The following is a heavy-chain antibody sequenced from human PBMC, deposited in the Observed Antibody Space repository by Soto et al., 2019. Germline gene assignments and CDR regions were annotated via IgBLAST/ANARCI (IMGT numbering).Heavy chain of an antibody. CDR2: IYHSGNI. CDR1: DVSISRSNW. Sequence: NPSETLSLTLAIHDVSISRSNWWSWVLQSPGKGLEWIGEIYHSGNINYNPSLKSRVTMSVDKSKNQFSLKLGSVIAADTAVYYCARDSAVDTDMVSYGMDVSGRGTTVTGS. V-gene: IGHV4-4*02. J-gene: IGHJ6*02. D-gene: IGHD5-18*01. CDR3: ARDSAVDTDMVSYGMDV.